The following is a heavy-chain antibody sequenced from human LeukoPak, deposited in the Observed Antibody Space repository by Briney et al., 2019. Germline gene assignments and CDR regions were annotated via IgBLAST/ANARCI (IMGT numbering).Heavy chain of an antibody. CDR1: GGSISSYY. D-gene: IGHD3-22*01. Sequence: PSETLSLTCTVSGGSISSYYWSWIRQPPGKGLEWIGYVYYSGSSNYNPSLKSRVTISADTSKNQFSLKMSSVTAADTAVYYCTTDSVAYYYDSSGYWAFDIWGQGTMVTVSS. CDR3: TTDSVAYYYDSSGYWAFDI. V-gene: IGHV4-59*01. J-gene: IGHJ3*02. CDR2: VYYSGSS.